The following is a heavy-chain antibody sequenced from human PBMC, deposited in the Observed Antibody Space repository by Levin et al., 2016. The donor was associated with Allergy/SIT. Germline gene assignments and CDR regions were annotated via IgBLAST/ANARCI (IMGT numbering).Heavy chain of an antibody. J-gene: IGHJ4*02. CDR3: ARDSPFDY. CDR2: ISSSSSYI. V-gene: IGHV3-21*01. Sequence: VRQAPGKGLEWVSSISSSSSYIYYADSVKGRFTISRDNAKNSLYLQMNSLRAEDTAVYYCARDSPFDYWGQGTLVTVSS.